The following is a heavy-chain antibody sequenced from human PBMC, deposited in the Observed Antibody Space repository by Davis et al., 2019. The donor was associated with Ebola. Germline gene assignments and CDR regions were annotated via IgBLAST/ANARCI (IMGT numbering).Heavy chain of an antibody. V-gene: IGHV3-21*06. D-gene: IGHD4-17*01. CDR1: GFSFSSYG. CDR3: ARPHYGDYDYFDY. J-gene: IGHJ4*02. Sequence: GESLKISCGASGFSFSSYGMHWVRQAPGKGLEWVSSISGSSNYIWYSDSVKGRFTVSRDNLKNSVFLEMTSLRADDSGVYYCARPHYGDYDYFDYWGRGTLVTVSS. CDR2: ISGSSNYI.